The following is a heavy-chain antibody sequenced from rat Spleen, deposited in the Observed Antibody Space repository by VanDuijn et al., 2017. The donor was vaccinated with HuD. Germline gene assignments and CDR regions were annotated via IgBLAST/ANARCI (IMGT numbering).Heavy chain of an antibody. CDR3: ASEFGDY. D-gene: IGHD4-3*01. V-gene: IGHV5-29*01. Sequence: EVQLVESGGGLVQPGRSLKLSCAASGFTFSNYDMARVRQAPTKGLEWVTTISFDGSSTYYRDSVKGRFTISRDKAKSTLYLQMDSLRSEDTATYYCASEFGDYWGQGVMVTVSS. J-gene: IGHJ2*01. CDR2: ISFDGSST. CDR1: GFTFSNYD.